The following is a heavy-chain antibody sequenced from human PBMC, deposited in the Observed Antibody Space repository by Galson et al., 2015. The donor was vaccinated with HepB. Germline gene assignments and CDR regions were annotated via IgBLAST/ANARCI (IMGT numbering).Heavy chain of an antibody. CDR3: ATDPEGTLDFDY. J-gene: IGHJ4*02. CDR1: GFIFSSYG. CDR2: INSGSSVI. Sequence: SLRLSCAASGFIFSSYGMNWVRQAPGKGLEWISHINSGSSVISYADSVKGRFTISRDNAKNSLYLQMNSLRAEDTAVYYCATDPEGTLDFDYWGQGTLVTVSS. V-gene: IGHV3-48*01. D-gene: IGHD3/OR15-3a*01.